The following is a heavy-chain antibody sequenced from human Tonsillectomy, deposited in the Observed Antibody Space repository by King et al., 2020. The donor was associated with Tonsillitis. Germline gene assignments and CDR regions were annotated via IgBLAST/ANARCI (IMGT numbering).Heavy chain of an antibody. J-gene: IGHJ4*02. CDR3: ARHGEIVKYFDY. V-gene: IGHV4-39*01. D-gene: IGHD3-10*01. CDR2: IYYSGST. CDR1: GGSISSSSYY. Sequence: QLQESGPGLVKPSETLSLTCTVSGGSISSSSYYWGWIRQPPGKGLEWIGSIYYSGSTYYNPSLKSRVTISVDTSKNQFSLKQSSVTAADTAVYYCARHGEIVKYFDYWGQGTLVTVSS.